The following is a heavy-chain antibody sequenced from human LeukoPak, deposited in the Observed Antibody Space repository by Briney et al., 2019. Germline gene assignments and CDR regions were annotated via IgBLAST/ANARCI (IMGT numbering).Heavy chain of an antibody. CDR2: INSDGSST. CDR3: AKDAQGGSGSYSWGTFDH. D-gene: IGHD3-10*01. V-gene: IGHV3-74*01. J-gene: IGHJ4*02. CDR1: GFTFSSYW. Sequence: GGSLRLSCAASGFTFSSYWMHWVRQAPGKGLVWVSRINSDGSSTSYADSVKGRFTISRDNAKNTLYLQMNSLRAEDTAVYYCAKDAQGGSGSYSWGTFDHWGQGTLVTVSS.